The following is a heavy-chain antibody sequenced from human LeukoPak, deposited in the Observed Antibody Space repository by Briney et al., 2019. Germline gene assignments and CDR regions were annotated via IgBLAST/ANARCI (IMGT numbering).Heavy chain of an antibody. CDR1: GGSISSSNW. V-gene: IGHV4-4*02. J-gene: IGHJ4*02. Sequence: SGTLSLTCAVSGGSISSSNWWSWVRQSPGKGLEWIGEIYRSGTTNYNPSLKSRVTISVDKSKSQFSLKLNSVTAADTAVYYCAREQTYYYDSSGYCYWGQGTLVTVSS. CDR3: AREQTYYYDSSGYCY. CDR2: IYRSGTT. D-gene: IGHD3-22*01.